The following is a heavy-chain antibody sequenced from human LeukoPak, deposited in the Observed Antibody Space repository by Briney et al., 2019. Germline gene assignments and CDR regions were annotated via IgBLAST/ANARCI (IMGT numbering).Heavy chain of an antibody. Sequence: GGSLRLSCAASGFTFSSYSMNWVRQAPGKGLEWVSSISSSSSYIYYADSVKGRFTISRDNAENSLYLQMNSLRAEDTAVYYCARVGYCSGGSCPKGGFDAFDIWGQGTMVTVSS. CDR3: ARVGYCSGGSCPKGGFDAFDI. V-gene: IGHV3-21*01. CDR1: GFTFSSYS. J-gene: IGHJ3*02. CDR2: ISSSSSYI. D-gene: IGHD2-15*01.